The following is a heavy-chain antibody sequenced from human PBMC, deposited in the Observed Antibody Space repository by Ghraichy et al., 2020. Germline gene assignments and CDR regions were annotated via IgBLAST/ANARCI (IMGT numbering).Heavy chain of an antibody. J-gene: IGHJ5*02. D-gene: IGHD3-10*01. V-gene: IGHV4-61*02. CDR3: AREVPYGSGSPNWFDP. CDR1: GGSISSGSYY. CDR2: IYTSGST. Sequence: SETLSLTCTVSGGSISSGSYYWSWIRQPAGKGLEWIGRIYTSGSTNYNPSLKSRVTISVDTSKNQFSLKLSSVTAADTAVYYCAREVPYGSGSPNWFDPWGQGTLVTVSS.